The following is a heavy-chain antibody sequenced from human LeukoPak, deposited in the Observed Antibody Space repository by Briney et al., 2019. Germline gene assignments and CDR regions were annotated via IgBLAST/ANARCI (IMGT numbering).Heavy chain of an antibody. J-gene: IGHJ4*02. CDR1: GYTLTELS. CDR3: ATCHSSGWYCPFDY. V-gene: IGHV1-24*01. D-gene: IGHD6-19*01. CDR2: FDPEDGET. Sequence: GASVKVSCKVSGYTLTELSMHWVRQAPGKGLEWMGGFDPEDGETIYAQKFQGRVTMTEDTSTDTAYMELSSLRSEDTAVYYCATCHSSGWYCPFDYWGQGTLVTVSS.